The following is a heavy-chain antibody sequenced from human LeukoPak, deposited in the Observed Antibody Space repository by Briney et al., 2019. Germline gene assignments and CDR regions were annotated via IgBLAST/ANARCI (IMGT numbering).Heavy chain of an antibody. CDR2: IYYSGST. CDR1: GGPISSHY. CDR3: ARGKRQWLSH. Sequence: SQTLSLTCTVSGGPISSHYWSWIRQPPGKGLEWIGYIYYSGSTNYNPSLKSRVTISVDTSKNQFSLKLSSVTAADTAVYYCARGKRQWLSHWGQGTLVTVSS. D-gene: IGHD6-19*01. J-gene: IGHJ4*02. V-gene: IGHV4-59*11.